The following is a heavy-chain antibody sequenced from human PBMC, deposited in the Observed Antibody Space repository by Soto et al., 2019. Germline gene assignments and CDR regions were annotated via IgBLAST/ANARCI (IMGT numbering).Heavy chain of an antibody. V-gene: IGHV4-59*08. J-gene: IGHJ4*02. D-gene: IGHD1-1*01. CDR3: ARGYEFFDY. CDR1: GGSISSYS. CDR2: IYYSGSP. Sequence: SETLSLTCTVSGGSISSYSWSWIRQPPGKGLEWIGYIYYSGSPNYNPSLKSRVTISEDTSKNHLSLRLNSVTAADTAVYFCARGYEFFDYWGQGILVTVSS.